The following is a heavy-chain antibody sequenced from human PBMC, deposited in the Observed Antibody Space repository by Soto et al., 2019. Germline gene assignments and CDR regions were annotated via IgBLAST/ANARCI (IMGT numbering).Heavy chain of an antibody. CDR3: ARGHSSSIWFDP. D-gene: IGHD6-6*01. CDR2: INPNSGGT. Sequence: GASVKVSCKASGYTFTGYYMHWVRQAPGQGLEWMGWINPNSGGTNYAQKFQGWVTMTRDTSISTAYMELSRLRSDDTAVYYCARGHSSSIWFDPWSQGTLVTVSS. V-gene: IGHV1-2*04. CDR1: GYTFTGYY. J-gene: IGHJ5*02.